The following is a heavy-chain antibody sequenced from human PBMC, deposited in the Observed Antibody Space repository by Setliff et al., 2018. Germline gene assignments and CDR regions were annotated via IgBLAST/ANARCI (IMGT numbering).Heavy chain of an antibody. CDR3: ARGMSVAPYYSDY. CDR1: GFSFTTYT. CDR2: IDTSSTWI. Sequence: PGGSLRLSCAASGFSFTTYTMNWIRQAPGQGLEWVSSIDTSSTWIYYADSAKGRFTISRDNAENSLYLQMNSLRAEDTAVYYCARGMSVAPYYSDYWGLGTLVTVSS. D-gene: IGHD6-6*01. J-gene: IGHJ4*02. V-gene: IGHV3-21*04.